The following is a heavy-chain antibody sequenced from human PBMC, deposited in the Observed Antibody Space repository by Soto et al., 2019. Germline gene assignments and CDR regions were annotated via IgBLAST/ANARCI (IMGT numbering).Heavy chain of an antibody. CDR2: ISHSGST. D-gene: IGHD3-3*01. J-gene: IGHJ4*02. CDR1: GGSFSGFY. CDR3: VAFWSTYGDVY. V-gene: IGHV4-34*01. Sequence: QVELQQGGAGLLRPSETLSLTCAVYGGSFSGFYWSWIRQPPGRGLEWIGQISHSGSTNYSPSLNSRVTISAATSQFSLELTSVTAADTAVYYCVAFWSTYGDVYWGQGTLVTVSS.